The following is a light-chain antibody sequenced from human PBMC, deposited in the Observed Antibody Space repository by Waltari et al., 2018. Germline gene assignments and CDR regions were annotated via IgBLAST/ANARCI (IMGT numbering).Light chain of an antibody. CDR3: QQRSNWTPHT. Sequence: EIVLTQSPGTLSLSPGETATLSCRASQSVGTSLAWYQQKPGQAPRLLIFDASNTATGIPDRFRGSGSGTDFTLTISSLEPEDFAVYYCQQRSNWTPHTFGQGARLEIK. V-gene: IGKV3-11*01. CDR2: DAS. CDR1: QSVGTS. J-gene: IGKJ2*01.